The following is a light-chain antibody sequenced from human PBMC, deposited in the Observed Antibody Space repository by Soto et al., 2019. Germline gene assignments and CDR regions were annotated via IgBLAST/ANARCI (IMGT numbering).Light chain of an antibody. Sequence: QSVLTQPASVSGSPGQSITISCTGNNRDVGAYNYVSWYQQHPGKATSLMIYDVTNRPSGVSNRFSGSKSGNTASLTISGLQAEDEADYYCSSYTRTSTYVFGAGTKVTVL. CDR1: NRDVGAYNY. J-gene: IGLJ1*01. CDR2: DVT. CDR3: SSYTRTSTYV. V-gene: IGLV2-14*01.